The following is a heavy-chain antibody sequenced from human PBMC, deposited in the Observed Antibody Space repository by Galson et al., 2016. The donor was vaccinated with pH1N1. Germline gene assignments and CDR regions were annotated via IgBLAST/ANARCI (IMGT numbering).Heavy chain of an antibody. V-gene: IGHV4/OR15-8*01. CDR3: ARWYSTASNTFDV. Sequence: ETLSLTCAVSGGSISAHNWWSWVRQPPGKGLEWIGEVCNDGRTNYKASLKSRATVSMDKSKNQFSLTLTSVTAADTAVYYCARWYSTASNTFDVWGQGTLVTVSS. D-gene: IGHD1-26*01. J-gene: IGHJ3*01. CDR2: VCNDGRT. CDR1: GGSISAHNW.